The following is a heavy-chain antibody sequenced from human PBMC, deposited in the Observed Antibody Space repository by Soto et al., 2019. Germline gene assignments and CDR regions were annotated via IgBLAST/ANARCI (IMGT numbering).Heavy chain of an antibody. V-gene: IGHV3-21*01. J-gene: IGHJ4*02. CDR1: GFTFSSYS. Sequence: GGFLRLSCAASGFTFSSYSMNWVRQAPGKGLEWVSSISSSSTYIYYADSVKGRFTISRDNAKNSVYLQMNSLRAEDTAVYYCAREAYYFDTSGYSYWGQGTLVTVSS. CDR3: AREAYYFDTSGYSY. CDR2: ISSSSTYI. D-gene: IGHD3-22*01.